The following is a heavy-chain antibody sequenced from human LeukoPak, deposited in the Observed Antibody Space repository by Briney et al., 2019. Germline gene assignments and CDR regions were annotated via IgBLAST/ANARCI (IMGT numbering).Heavy chain of an antibody. D-gene: IGHD5-18*01. CDR3: ARDYSYGYY. J-gene: IGHJ4*02. CDR2: IKQDGSEK. Sequence: GGSLRLSCAASGFTFSIYWMSWVRQAPGKGLEWVANIKQDGSEKYYVDSVKGRFTISRDNAKNSLYLQMNSLRAEDTAVYYCARDYSYGYYWGQGTLVTVSS. V-gene: IGHV3-7*01. CDR1: GFTFSIYW.